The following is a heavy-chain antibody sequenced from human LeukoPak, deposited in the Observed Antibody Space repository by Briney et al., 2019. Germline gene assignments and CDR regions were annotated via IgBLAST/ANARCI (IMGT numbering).Heavy chain of an antibody. V-gene: IGHV3-48*02. CDR2: ISSSRSTI. CDR3: ARHSRRSYSHFDY. J-gene: IGHJ4*02. Sequence: GGSLRLSCAASGFTFSSYSMNWVRQAPGKGLEWVSYISSSRSTIYYADSVKGRFTISRDNAKNSLYLQMNSLRDEDTAVYYCARHSRRSYSHFDYWGQGTLVTVSS. CDR1: GFTFSSYS. D-gene: IGHD1-26*01.